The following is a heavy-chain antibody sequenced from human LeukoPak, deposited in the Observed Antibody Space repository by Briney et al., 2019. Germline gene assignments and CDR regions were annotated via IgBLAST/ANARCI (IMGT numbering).Heavy chain of an antibody. V-gene: IGHV3-30*18. CDR3: AKGGRYGSGYYLTPTYFDH. CDR2: ISYDGSNK. D-gene: IGHD3-10*01. J-gene: IGHJ4*02. Sequence: PGRSLRLSCAASGFTFSSYGMHWVRQAPGKGLEWVAVISYDGSNKYYADSVKGRFTISRDNSKNTVYLQMNSLRVEDTAVYYCAKGGRYGSGYYLTPTYFDHWGQGTLVTVSS. CDR1: GFTFSSYG.